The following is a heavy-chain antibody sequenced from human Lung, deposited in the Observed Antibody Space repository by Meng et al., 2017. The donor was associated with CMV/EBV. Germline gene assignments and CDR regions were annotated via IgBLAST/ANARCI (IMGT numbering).Heavy chain of an antibody. V-gene: IGHV4-31*02. J-gene: IGHJ5*02. Sequence: VSGDSISSSAHYWTWIRQHPGKGLEWIGYIYYSGSTYSNPSLKSRVTISVETSKNQFSLRLISVTAADTAVYYCARLGGFLNWFDPWGQGTLVTVSS. D-gene: IGHD2-15*01. CDR2: IYYSGST. CDR1: GDSISSSAHY. CDR3: ARLGGFLNWFDP.